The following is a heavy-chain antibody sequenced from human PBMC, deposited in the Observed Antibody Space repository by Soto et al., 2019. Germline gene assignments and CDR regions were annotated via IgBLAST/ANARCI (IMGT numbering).Heavy chain of an antibody. Sequence: QITLKESGPTLVQPPQTLTLTCTFSGFSLSPTRVGVGWIRQPPGKALEWLALIYWDDDKRYSPFLKSRLTITKDTSKNQVVLTMTNMDPMDTATYFCAHTLVAGLGYYFDYWGQGTLVTVSS. CDR2: IYWDDDK. V-gene: IGHV2-5*02. CDR3: AHTLVAGLGYYFDY. J-gene: IGHJ4*02. CDR1: GFSLSPTRVG. D-gene: IGHD6-19*01.